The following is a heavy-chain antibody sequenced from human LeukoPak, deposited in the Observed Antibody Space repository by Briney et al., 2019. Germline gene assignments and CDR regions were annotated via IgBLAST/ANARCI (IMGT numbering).Heavy chain of an antibody. V-gene: IGHV3-11*06. CDR2: ISSSSSYI. CDR1: RITFSDYY. D-gene: IGHD5-24*01. Sequence: AGGSPRLSCAVFRITFSDYYLSWVRPAPGKGLGWVSYISSSSSYINYADSVKGRFTISRDNAKNSLFLQMNSLRAEDTAVYYCARGQLRDGYNYDYWGQGTLVTVSS. CDR3: ARGQLRDGYNYDY. J-gene: IGHJ4*02.